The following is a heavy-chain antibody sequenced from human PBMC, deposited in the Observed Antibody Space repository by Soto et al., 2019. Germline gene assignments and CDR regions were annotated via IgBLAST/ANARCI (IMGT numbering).Heavy chain of an antibody. CDR1: GYSVSSNSAA. CDR2: TYYRSKWYN. V-gene: IGHV6-1*01. J-gene: IGHJ4*02. Sequence: SHTLSLTCAISGYSVSSNSAAWNLIRQSPSRGLEWLGRTYYRSKWYNDYAVSVKSRITINPDTSKNQFSLQLNSVTPEDTAVYYCAREPLRRRLGYSGYEYFDYWGQGTLVTVSS. CDR3: AREPLRRRLGYSGYEYFDY. D-gene: IGHD5-12*01.